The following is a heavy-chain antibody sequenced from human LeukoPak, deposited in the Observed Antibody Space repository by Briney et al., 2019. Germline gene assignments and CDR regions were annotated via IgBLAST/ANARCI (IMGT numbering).Heavy chain of an antibody. J-gene: IGHJ4*02. V-gene: IGHV4-38-2*02. CDR1: GYFIRSGFY. D-gene: IGHD4-17*01. Sequence: SETLSLTCTVSGYFIRSGFYWGWIRQPPGKGLEWIGSFYHSGSTYYNPSLKSRVTISVDTSKNQFSLKLSSVTAADTAVYYCTRVSVHGYSDYWGQGTLVTVSS. CDR2: FYHSGST. CDR3: TRVSVHGYSDY.